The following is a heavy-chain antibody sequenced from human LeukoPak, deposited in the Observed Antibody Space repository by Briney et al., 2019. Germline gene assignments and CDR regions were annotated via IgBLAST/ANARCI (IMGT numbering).Heavy chain of an antibody. CDR2: IYHSGST. CDR1: GGSISSYY. V-gene: IGHV4-59*08. J-gene: IGHJ5*02. CDR3: ARHEVLYDFWSGYYPSCGFDP. Sequence: SETLSLTCTVSGGSISSYYWSWIRQPPGKGLEWIGYIYHSGSTNYNPSLKSRVTISVDTSKNQFSLKLSSVTAADTAVYYCARHEVLYDFWSGYYPSCGFDPWGQGTLVTVSS. D-gene: IGHD3-3*01.